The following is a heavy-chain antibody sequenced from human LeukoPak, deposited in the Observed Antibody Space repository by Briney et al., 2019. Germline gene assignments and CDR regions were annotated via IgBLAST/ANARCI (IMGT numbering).Heavy chain of an antibody. CDR2: ISGSGGST. CDR3: ARGPHDSSGYYYVGYFDY. J-gene: IGHJ4*02. CDR1: GFTLSSYG. D-gene: IGHD3-22*01. Sequence: GGSLRLSCAASGFTLSSYGMSWVRQAPGRGLGWVSAISGSGGSTYSADSVKGRFTISRDNSKNTLYLQMNSLRAEDTAVYYCARGPHDSSGYYYVGYFDYWGQATLVTAAS. V-gene: IGHV3-23*01.